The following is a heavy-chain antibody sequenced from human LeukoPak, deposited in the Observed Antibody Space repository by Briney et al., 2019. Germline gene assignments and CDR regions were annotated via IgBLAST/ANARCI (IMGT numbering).Heavy chain of an antibody. V-gene: IGHV3-74*01. Sequence: GGSLRLSCAASGFTFSTCGMHWVRQAPEKGLVWVSRINRDGSSTSYADSVKGRFTISRDNAKNTLYLQMNSLRAEDTAVYYCARGGGYSYGSFDYWGQGTLVTVSS. CDR2: INRDGSST. CDR3: ARGGGYSYGSFDY. J-gene: IGHJ4*02. D-gene: IGHD5-18*01. CDR1: GFTFSTCG.